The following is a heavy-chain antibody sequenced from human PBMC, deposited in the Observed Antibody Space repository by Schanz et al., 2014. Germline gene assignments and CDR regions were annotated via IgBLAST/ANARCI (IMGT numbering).Heavy chain of an antibody. CDR1: GFIFRSFG. D-gene: IGHD6-13*01. J-gene: IGHJ4*02. Sequence: GQLVESGGGVVQPGKSLRLSCATSGFIFRSFGIHWVRQAPGKGLEWVSYVSSSSSYTHYADSVKGRFTISRDNAKNSLYLQMNSLRVEDTAVYFCVSQTGSPNYWGQGTLVTVSS. CDR2: VSSSSSYT. V-gene: IGHV3-21*05. CDR3: VSQTGSPNY.